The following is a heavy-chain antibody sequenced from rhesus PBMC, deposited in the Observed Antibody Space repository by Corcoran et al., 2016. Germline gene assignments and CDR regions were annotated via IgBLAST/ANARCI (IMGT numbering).Heavy chain of an antibody. CDR1: GFTFDDYA. Sequence: EVQLVESGGGVVQPGGSLRLSCAASGFTFDDYAIHWVRQAPGKGLECVSGISLSCGSTYYADSVKGQFTIARDNAKNSLYLQMGSLRAEDTALYYCAAEGDYGSSFDYWGQGVLVTVSS. CDR2: ISLSCGST. V-gene: IGHV3-201*01. D-gene: IGHD4-29*01. CDR3: AAEGDYGSSFDY. J-gene: IGHJ4*01.